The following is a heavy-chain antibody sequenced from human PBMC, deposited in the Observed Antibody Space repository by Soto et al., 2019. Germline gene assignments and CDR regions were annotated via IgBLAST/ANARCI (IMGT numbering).Heavy chain of an antibody. J-gene: IGHJ4*02. D-gene: IGHD2-2*01. CDR2: ISGSGGST. CDR1: GFTFSSYA. V-gene: IGHV3-23*01. Sequence: SLRLSCAASGFTFSSYAMSWVRQAPGKGLEWVSAISGSGGSTYYADSVKGRFTISRVNSKNTLSLQMNSLGAEDTAVYYCAKEDGTNPAFDYWGQGTLVTVSS. CDR3: AKEDGTNPAFDY.